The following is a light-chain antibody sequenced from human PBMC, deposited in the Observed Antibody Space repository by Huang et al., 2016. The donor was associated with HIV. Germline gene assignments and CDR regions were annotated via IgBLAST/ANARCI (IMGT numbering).Light chain of an antibody. J-gene: IGKJ2*01. CDR3: QQSYRTPRT. CDR1: QAIDKY. V-gene: IGKV1-39*01. Sequence: DIQMTQFPTSLSASVEDRVTITCRAGQAIDKYLNWYQQKSGRAPRLLIYGASKLQIGVPSRFSGRASGTHFSLTINSLQPDDSAIYYCQQSYRTPRTFGQGTNLEI. CDR2: GAS.